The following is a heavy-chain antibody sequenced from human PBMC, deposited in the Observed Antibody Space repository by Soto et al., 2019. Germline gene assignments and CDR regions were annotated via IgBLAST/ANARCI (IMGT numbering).Heavy chain of an antibody. Sequence: QVQLQESGPGLVKPSGTLSLTCDVSGGSISSSDWWSWVRQPPGKGLGWIGEIYHSGSTNYNPSLKGRVTISVDKSENHFSLRLGSVTAADTAVYYCARNLGIVAAGRGRSYYYGMDVWGQGTTVTVSS. D-gene: IGHD6-13*01. J-gene: IGHJ6*02. CDR2: IYHSGST. V-gene: IGHV4-4*02. CDR1: GGSISSSDW. CDR3: ARNLGIVAAGRGRSYYYGMDV.